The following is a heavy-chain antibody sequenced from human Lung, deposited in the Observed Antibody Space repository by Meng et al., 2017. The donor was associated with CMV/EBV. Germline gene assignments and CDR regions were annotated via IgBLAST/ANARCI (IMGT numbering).Heavy chain of an antibody. J-gene: IGHJ4*02. CDR1: GGSLSGYY. D-gene: IGHD6-6*01. CDR2: IRHSGDIT. CDR3: ARKYSSSYYSDY. Sequence: SXTXSLXCGIYGGSLSGYYWSWIRQTPGKGLEWIGEIRHSGDITNYNPSLKRRVTISIDTSKKQLSLKLSAVTAADTAVYYCARKYSSSYYSDYWGQGTLVTVSS. V-gene: IGHV4-34*01.